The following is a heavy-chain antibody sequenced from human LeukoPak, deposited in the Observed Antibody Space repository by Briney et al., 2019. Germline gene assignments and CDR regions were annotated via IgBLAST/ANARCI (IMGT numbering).Heavy chain of an antibody. Sequence: PGGSLRLSCAASGFTFSNYAMSWVRQAPGKGLEWVSTISGSGGSTFYADSVEGRFTISRDNSRNTLYLQMNSLRAEDTAIYYCAKDDYSYYAMDVWGRGTTVTVSS. J-gene: IGHJ6*02. CDR2: ISGSGGST. V-gene: IGHV3-23*01. CDR1: GFTFSNYA. CDR3: AKDDYSYYAMDV.